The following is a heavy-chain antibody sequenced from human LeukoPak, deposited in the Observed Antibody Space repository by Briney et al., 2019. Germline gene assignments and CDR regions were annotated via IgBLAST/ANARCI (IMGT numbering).Heavy chain of an antibody. CDR2: IYYSGST. CDR3: ARHRLDIAVAGGYDAFDI. CDR1: GGSISSGGYY. V-gene: IGHV4-31*03. J-gene: IGHJ3*02. Sequence: SETLSLTCTVSGGSISSGGYYWSWIRQHPGKGLEWIGYIYYSGSTYYNPSLKSRVTISVDTSKNQFSLKLSSVTAADTAVYYCARHRLDIAVAGGYDAFDIWGQGTLVTVSS. D-gene: IGHD6-19*01.